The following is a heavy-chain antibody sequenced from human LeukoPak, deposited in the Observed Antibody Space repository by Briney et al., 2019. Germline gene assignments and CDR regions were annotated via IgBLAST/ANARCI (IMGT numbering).Heavy chain of an antibody. Sequence: GGSLRLSCAASEFTFSSFTMHWVRQAPGKGLEWVAVISYDGRNKYYADSVKGRFTISRDNSKNTLYLQMNSLRPEDTAVYYCARDQAMVRGVIIRYYYYGMDVWGQGTTVTVSS. CDR2: ISYDGRNK. CDR1: EFTFSSFT. D-gene: IGHD3-10*01. CDR3: ARDQAMVRGVIIRYYYYGMDV. J-gene: IGHJ6*02. V-gene: IGHV3-30*04.